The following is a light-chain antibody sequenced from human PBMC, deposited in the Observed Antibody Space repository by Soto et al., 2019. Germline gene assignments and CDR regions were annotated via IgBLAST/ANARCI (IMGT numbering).Light chain of an antibody. CDR3: QHRSDWPQRLT. J-gene: IGKJ4*01. CDR2: DAS. Sequence: EIVLPQSPATLSLSPGERATLSCGASRSVSSSLAWYQQKPGQAPRLLIYDASSRATGIPARFSGSGSGTDITLTISSLEPEDFAVYYCQHRSDWPQRLTFGGGTKVEIK. V-gene: IGKV3-11*01. CDR1: RSVSSS.